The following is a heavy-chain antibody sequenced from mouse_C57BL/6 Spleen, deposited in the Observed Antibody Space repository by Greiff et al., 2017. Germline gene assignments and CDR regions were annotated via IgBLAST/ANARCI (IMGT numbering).Heavy chain of an antibody. V-gene: IGHV10-3*01. CDR3: VRDTTVVDYYAMDY. CDR1: GFTFNTYA. D-gene: IGHD1-1*01. J-gene: IGHJ4*01. CDR2: IRSKSSNYAT. Sequence: DVMLVESGGGLVQPKGSLKLSCAASGFTFNTYAMHWVRQAPGKGLEWVARIRSKSSNYATYYADSVKDRFTISRDDSQSMLYLQMNNLKTEDTAMYYCVRDTTVVDYYAMDYWGQGTSVTVSS.